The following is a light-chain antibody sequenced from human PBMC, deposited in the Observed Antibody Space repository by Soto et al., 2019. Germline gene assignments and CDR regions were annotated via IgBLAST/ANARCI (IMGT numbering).Light chain of an antibody. CDR3: QQSYRSPYT. CDR1: QTISIY. Sequence: DIPMTQSPSSLSASVGDRVTITCRASQTISIYLNWYQQKPGKAPKLLISAASSLQGGVPSTFSGDGSETDFTLTISSLQPEDFATYYCQQSYRSPYTFGGGTRVEI. CDR2: AAS. V-gene: IGKV1-39*01. J-gene: IGKJ4*01.